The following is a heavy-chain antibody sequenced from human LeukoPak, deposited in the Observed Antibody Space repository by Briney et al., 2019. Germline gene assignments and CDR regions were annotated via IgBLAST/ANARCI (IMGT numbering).Heavy chain of an antibody. J-gene: IGHJ4*02. D-gene: IGHD4-11*01. Sequence: SQTLSLTCAVSGGSISSGGYSWSWIRQPPGKGLEWIGYIYYSGSTHYNPSLQSPLTISGDTSKNQLSPKMSSATAADTAVSYCARTKKVDYSDSENYFDSWGQGTLVTVSS. CDR1: GGSISSGGYS. CDR3: ARTKKVDYSDSENYFDS. CDR2: IYYSGST. V-gene: IGHV4-30-4*07.